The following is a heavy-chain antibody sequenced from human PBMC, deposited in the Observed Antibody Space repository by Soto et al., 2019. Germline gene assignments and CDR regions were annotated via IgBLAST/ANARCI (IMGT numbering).Heavy chain of an antibody. CDR2: IKQDGTEK. CDR1: VFTFSRYW. CDR3: ARGDTPMITGMDSFDI. V-gene: IGHV3-7*01. J-gene: IGHJ3*02. D-gene: IGHD5-18*01. Sequence: PWGSLRLSCAASVFTFSRYWMNWVRQAPGKGLEWVANIKQDGTEKNYVDSVKGRFTISRDNARNSLYLQMDSLRAEDTAVYFCARGDTPMITGMDSFDIWGQGTMVTVSS.